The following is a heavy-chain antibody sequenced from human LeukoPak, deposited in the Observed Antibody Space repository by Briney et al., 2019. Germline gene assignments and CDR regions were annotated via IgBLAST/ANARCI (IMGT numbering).Heavy chain of an antibody. CDR2: ISGSGGST. Sequence: GGSLRLSCAASGFTVSSNYMSWVRQAPGKGLEWVSAISGSGGSTYYADSVKGRFTISRDNSKNTLYLQMNSLRAEDTAVYYCAKDSHRWVGWGQGTLVTVSS. D-gene: IGHD4-23*01. J-gene: IGHJ4*02. CDR1: GFTVSSNY. CDR3: AKDSHRWVG. V-gene: IGHV3-23*01.